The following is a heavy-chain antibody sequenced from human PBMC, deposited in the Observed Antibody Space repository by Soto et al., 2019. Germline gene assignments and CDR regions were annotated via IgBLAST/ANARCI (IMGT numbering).Heavy chain of an antibody. V-gene: IGHV3-23*01. J-gene: IGHJ6*03. D-gene: IGHD4-17*01. CDR3: AKGNYDYGDYGGNYYYYYMDV. Sequence: GGSLRLSCAASGFTFSSYAMSWVRQAPGKGLEWVSAISGSGGSTYCADSVKGRFTISRDNSKNTLYLQMNSLRAEDTAVYYCAKGNYDYGDYGGNYYYYYMDVWGKGTTVTVSS. CDR2: ISGSGGST. CDR1: GFTFSSYA.